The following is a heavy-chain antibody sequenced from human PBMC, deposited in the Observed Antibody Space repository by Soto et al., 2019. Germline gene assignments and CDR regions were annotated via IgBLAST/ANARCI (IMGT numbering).Heavy chain of an antibody. J-gene: IGHJ2*01. CDR2: IYWNDDK. Sequence: QITLKESGPTLVKPTQTLTLTCTFSGFSLSTSGVGVGWIRQPPGKALEWLARIYWNDDKRYSPSLKSRLTITMDTSKNQVVLTMTNMEPVDTATYYCARLAHPSLQWLFQYCYFDLWGCGTLVTVSS. CDR1: GFSLSTSGVG. CDR3: ARLAHPSLQWLFQYCYFDL. D-gene: IGHD3-3*01. V-gene: IGHV2-5*01.